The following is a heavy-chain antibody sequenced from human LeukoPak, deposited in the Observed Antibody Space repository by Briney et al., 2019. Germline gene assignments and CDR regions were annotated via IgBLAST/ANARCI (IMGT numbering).Heavy chain of an antibody. CDR3: AKDRGYYDTSGYLI. CDR1: GLTFSSYA. Sequence: PGGSLRLSCAASGLTFSSYAMSWVRQAPGKGLEWVSTITNSGDSTYYTDSVKGRFTISRDDSRNTLYLQMNSLRAEDTAVYYCAKDRGYYDTSGYLIWGQGTLVTVSS. V-gene: IGHV3-23*01. D-gene: IGHD3-22*01. J-gene: IGHJ4*02. CDR2: ITNSGDST.